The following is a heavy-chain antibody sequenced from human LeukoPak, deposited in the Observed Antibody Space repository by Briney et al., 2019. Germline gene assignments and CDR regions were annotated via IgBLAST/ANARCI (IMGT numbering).Heavy chain of an antibody. D-gene: IGHD3-3*01. J-gene: IGHJ4*02. Sequence: GGSPRHSPAHPGFTPSSSRISSVRAAPRKGLGRVANGKEEGSEKYYVGSVKFRFTISRDNAKNSLYLQMNSLRAEDTAVYYCAREVPGRVFVDYWGQGALVTVSS. CDR1: GFTPSSSR. CDR2: GKEEGSEK. V-gene: IGHV3-7*01. CDR3: AREVPGRVFVDY.